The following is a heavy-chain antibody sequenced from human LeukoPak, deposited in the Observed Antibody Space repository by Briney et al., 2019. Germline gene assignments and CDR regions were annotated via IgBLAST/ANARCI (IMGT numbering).Heavy chain of an antibody. Sequence: SGTLSLTPAVSGYSLSIGYYWGGTPQPPGKGLEGMGSNYHRESTNYNPSLKSRLTITVETTKNKFSLKLSNVTAADAAAYYCARGEYGSGSYPVEDWGQRVMVTVAS. CDR2: NYHREST. D-gene: IGHD3-10*01. CDR1: GYSLSIGYY. J-gene: IGHJ4*02. V-gene: IGHV4-38-2*01. CDR3: ARGEYGSGSYPVED.